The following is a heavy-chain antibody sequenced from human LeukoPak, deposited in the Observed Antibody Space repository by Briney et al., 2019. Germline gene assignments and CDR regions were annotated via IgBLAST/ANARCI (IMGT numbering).Heavy chain of an antibody. D-gene: IGHD4-11*01. J-gene: IGHJ4*02. CDR1: EFDFSSHA. CDR2: ISISGSKT. V-gene: IGHV3-23*01. Sequence: GGSLRLSCAASEFDFSSHAMTWVRQAPGKGLEWVSAISISGSKTYYADSVKGRFTISRDNSKNTLYLQMNSLRAEDTAVYYCAKDRYSNYGGVGDYFDYWGQGTLVTVSS. CDR3: AKDRYSNYGGVGDYFDY.